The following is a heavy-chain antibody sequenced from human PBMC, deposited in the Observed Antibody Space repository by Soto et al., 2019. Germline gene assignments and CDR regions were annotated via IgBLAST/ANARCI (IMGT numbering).Heavy chain of an antibody. CDR1: GYTFTGYY. Sequence: ASVKVSCKASGYTFTGYYMHWVRQAPGQGLEWMGWINPNSGGTNYAQKFQGRVTMIRDTSISTAYMELSRLRSDDTAVYYCARETDSPASRLDYYGMDVWGQGTTVTVSS. V-gene: IGHV1-2*02. J-gene: IGHJ6*02. D-gene: IGHD6-25*01. CDR2: INPNSGGT. CDR3: ARETDSPASRLDYYGMDV.